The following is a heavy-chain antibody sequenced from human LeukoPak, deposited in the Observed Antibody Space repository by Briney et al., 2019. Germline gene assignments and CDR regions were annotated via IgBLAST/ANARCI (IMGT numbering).Heavy chain of an antibody. Sequence: GGSLRLSCAASGFTFSSYGMHWVRQAPGKGLEWVALIRYDGSNEYYADSVKGRFTISRDNSKNTLYLQMNSLRAEDTAVYYCAKGLPAAIGGGFDYWGQGALVTVSS. J-gene: IGHJ4*02. CDR2: IRYDGSNE. V-gene: IGHV3-30*02. CDR1: GFTFSSYG. CDR3: AKGLPAAIGGGFDY. D-gene: IGHD2-2*02.